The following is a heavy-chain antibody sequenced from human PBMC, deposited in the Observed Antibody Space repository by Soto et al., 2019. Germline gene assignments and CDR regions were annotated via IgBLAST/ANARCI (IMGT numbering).Heavy chain of an antibody. Sequence: QVQLVQSGAEVKKPGSSVKVSCKASGGTFSSYAISWVRQAPGQGLEWMGGIIPICGTANYAQKFQGRVTITADESTSTAYMELSSLRSEDTAVYYCARDLYGSGSYSRGYWGQGTLVTVSS. D-gene: IGHD3-10*01. CDR2: IIPICGTA. J-gene: IGHJ4*02. V-gene: IGHV1-69*01. CDR3: ARDLYGSGSYSRGY. CDR1: GGTFSSYA.